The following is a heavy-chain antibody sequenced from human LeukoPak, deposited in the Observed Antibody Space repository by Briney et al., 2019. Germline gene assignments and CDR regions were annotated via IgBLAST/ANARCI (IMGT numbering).Heavy chain of an antibody. D-gene: IGHD2-15*01. CDR3: AKEVGEWWDTGYFDY. V-gene: IGHV3-30*18. CDR2: ISYDGSNK. Sequence: GGSLRLSCAASGFTFSSYGMHWVRRAPGKGLEWVAVISYDGSNKYYADSVKGRFTISRDNSKNTLYLQMNSLRAEDTAVYYCAKEVGEWWDTGYFDYWGQETLVTVSS. CDR1: GFTFSSYG. J-gene: IGHJ4*02.